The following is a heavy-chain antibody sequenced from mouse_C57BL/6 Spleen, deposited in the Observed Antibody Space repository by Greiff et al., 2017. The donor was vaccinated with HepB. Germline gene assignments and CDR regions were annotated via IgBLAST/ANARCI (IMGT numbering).Heavy chain of an antibody. CDR2: IDTSDSYT. V-gene: IGHV1-69*01. CDR1: GYTFTSYW. CDR3: ARGEYGYCDV. Sequence: QVQLQQPGAELVMPGASVKLSCKASGYTFTSYWMHWVKQRPGQGLEWIGEIDTSDSYTNYNQKFKGKSTLTVDKSTSTASMQLSSLTSEDSAVYYCARGEYGYCDVWGTGTTVTVSS. D-gene: IGHD2-10*02. J-gene: IGHJ1*03.